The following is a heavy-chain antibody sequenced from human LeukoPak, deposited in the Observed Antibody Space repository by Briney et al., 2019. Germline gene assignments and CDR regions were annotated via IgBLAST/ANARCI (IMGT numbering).Heavy chain of an antibody. D-gene: IGHD3-3*01. J-gene: IGHJ4*02. CDR1: GFTFSSYA. CDR3: ARDQGYYDFWSGYYTPSY. Sequence: PGRSLRLSCAASGFTFSSYATHWVRQAPGKGLEWVAVISYDGSNKYYADSVKGRFTISRDNSKNTLYLQMNSLRAEDTAVYYCARDQGYYDFWSGYYTPSYWGQGTLVTVSS. CDR2: ISYDGSNK. V-gene: IGHV3-30*01.